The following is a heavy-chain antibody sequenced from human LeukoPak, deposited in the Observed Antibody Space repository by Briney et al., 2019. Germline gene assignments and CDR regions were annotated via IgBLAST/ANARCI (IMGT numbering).Heavy chain of an antibody. CDR2: IYYSGTA. J-gene: IGHJ4*02. CDR3: ASTMVRGVIFFDY. D-gene: IGHD3-10*01. CDR1: GDSITDPKW. Sequence: SGTLSVTCAVSGDSITDPKWWSWVRQPPGKRLEWLGEIYYSGTANYNPSLGSRVTISVDRSKNQFSLKLSSVTAADTAVYYCASTMVRGVIFFDYWGQGTLVTVSS. V-gene: IGHV4-4*02.